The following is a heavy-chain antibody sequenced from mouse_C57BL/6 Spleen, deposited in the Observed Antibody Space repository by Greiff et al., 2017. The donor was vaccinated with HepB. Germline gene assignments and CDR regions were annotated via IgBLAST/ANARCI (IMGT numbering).Heavy chain of an antibody. CDR1: GYTFTSYW. CDR2: INPSSGYT. V-gene: IGHV1-7*01. Sequence: VQLKQSGAELAKPGASVKLSCKASGYTFTSYWMHWVKQRPGQGLEWIGYINPSSGYTKYNQKFKDKATLTADKSSSTAYMQLSSLTYEDSAVYYCAKDYYDYYFDYWGQGTTLTVSS. CDR3: AKDYYDYYFDY. J-gene: IGHJ2*01. D-gene: IGHD2-4*01.